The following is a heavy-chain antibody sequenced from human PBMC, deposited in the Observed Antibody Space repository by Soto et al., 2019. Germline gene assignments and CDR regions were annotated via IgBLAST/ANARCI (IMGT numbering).Heavy chain of an antibody. CDR3: ARDKNVVPAAPDYGMDV. CDR2: TYYRSKWYN. Sequence: SQTLSLTWAISWDSVSSNSAAWNWIRQSPSRGLEWLGRTYYRSKWYNDYAVSVKSRITISPDTSKNQFSLQLNSVTPEDTAVSYCARDKNVVPAAPDYGMDVWGQGTTVTVSS. CDR1: WDSVSSNSAA. V-gene: IGHV6-1*01. J-gene: IGHJ6*02. D-gene: IGHD2-2*01.